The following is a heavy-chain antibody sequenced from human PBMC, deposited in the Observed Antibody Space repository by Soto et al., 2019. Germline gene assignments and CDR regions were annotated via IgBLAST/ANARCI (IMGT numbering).Heavy chain of an antibody. CDR3: AKGDCGGVCYSCDAFAI. V-gene: IGHV3-30*18. Sequence: QVQLVESGGGVVQPGRSLRLSCAASGFTFSSYGMHWVRQAPGKGLEWVAVISYDGSNKYYADSVKGRFTISRDNSKNTLYLQMNSLRAEDTAVYYCAKGDCGGVCYSCDAFAIWGQGTMVTVSS. CDR2: ISYDGSNK. D-gene: IGHD2-21*02. CDR1: GFTFSSYG. J-gene: IGHJ3*02.